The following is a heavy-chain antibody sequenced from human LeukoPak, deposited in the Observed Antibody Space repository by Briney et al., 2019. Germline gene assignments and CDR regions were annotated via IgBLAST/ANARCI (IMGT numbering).Heavy chain of an antibody. V-gene: IGHV1-69*04. J-gene: IGHJ3*02. CDR3: ARWNGHHAYCGGDCSDDAFDI. Sequence: GASVKVSCKASGGTFSSYASSWVRQAPGQRLEWMGRIIPILGIANYAQKFQGRVTITADTSTSTAYMELSSLRSEDMAVYYGARWNGHHAYCGGDCSDDAFDIWGQGTMVTVYS. CDR2: IIPILGIA. D-gene: IGHD2-21*02. CDR1: GGTFSSYA.